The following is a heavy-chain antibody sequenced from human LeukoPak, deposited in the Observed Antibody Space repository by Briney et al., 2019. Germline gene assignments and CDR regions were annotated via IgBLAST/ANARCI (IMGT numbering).Heavy chain of an antibody. CDR3: ARRMVVAVYNWFDP. D-gene: IGHD2-15*01. J-gene: IGHJ5*02. CDR2: IYYSGST. V-gene: IGHV4-39*01. CDR1: DGSISSSSYY. Sequence: SETLSLTCTVSDGSISSSSYYWGWIRQPPGKGLEWIGSIYYSGSTYYNPSLKSRVTISVDTSKNQFSLKLSSVTAADTAVYYCARRMVVAVYNWFDPWGQGTLVTVSS.